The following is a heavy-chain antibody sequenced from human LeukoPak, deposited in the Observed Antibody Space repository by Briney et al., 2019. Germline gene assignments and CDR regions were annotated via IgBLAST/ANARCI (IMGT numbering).Heavy chain of an antibody. CDR2: INPKSGGT. Sequence: ASVKVSCKGSGYTLTDYYMHWVRQAPGQGLEWMGRINPKSGGTNYAQKFQGRVTMTRDTSISTVYMELSRLRSDDTAVYYCARVGYYESSGYYEYWGQGTLVTVSS. V-gene: IGHV1-2*06. CDR1: GYTLTDYY. J-gene: IGHJ4*02. CDR3: ARVGYYESSGYYEY. D-gene: IGHD3-22*01.